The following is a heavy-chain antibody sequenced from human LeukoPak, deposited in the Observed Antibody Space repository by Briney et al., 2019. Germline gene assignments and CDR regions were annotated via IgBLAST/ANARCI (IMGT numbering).Heavy chain of an antibody. V-gene: IGHV3-48*01. CDR1: GFTFSNAW. J-gene: IGHJ4*02. Sequence: PGGSLRLSCAASGFTFSNAWMSWVRQAPGKGLEWVSYISSSSSTIYYADSVKGRFTISRDTSKNTLYLQMNSLRAEDTAIYYCARRAGSYSHSYDYWGQGTLVTVSS. CDR2: ISSSSSTI. D-gene: IGHD2-15*01. CDR3: ARRAGSYSHSYDY.